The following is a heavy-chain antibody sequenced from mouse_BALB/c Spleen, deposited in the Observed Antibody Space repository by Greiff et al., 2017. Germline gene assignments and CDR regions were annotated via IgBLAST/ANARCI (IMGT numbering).Heavy chain of an antibody. J-gene: IGHJ2*01. CDR1: GFTFSSFG. D-gene: IGHD4-1*01. CDR3: AGTGTDYFDY. V-gene: IGHV5-17*02. Sequence: DVMLVESGGGLVQPGGSRKLSCAASGFTFSSFGMHWVRQAPEKGLEWVAYISSGSSTIYYADTVKGRFTISRDNPKNTLFLQMTSLRSEDTAMYYWAGTGTDYFDYWGQGTTLTVSS. CDR2: ISSGSSTI.